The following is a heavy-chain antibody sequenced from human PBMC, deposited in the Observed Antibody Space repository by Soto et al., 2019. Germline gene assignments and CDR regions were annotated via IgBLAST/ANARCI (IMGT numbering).Heavy chain of an antibody. CDR3: VKEIASAQ. J-gene: IGHJ4*02. Sequence: EVQLVESGGGLVQPGGSLRLSCETSGFTFSNYWMTWVRQAPGKGLEWVANIKKDGSQKNFVDSVTDRFTISRDNAKNSLYLQMDSLRVEDTAIYYCVKEIASAQWGQGTLVTVSS. CDR1: GFTFSNYW. V-gene: IGHV3-7*01. D-gene: IGHD6-25*01. CDR2: IKKDGSQK.